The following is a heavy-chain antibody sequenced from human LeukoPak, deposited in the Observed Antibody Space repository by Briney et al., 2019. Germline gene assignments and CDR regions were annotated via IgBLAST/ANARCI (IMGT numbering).Heavy chain of an antibody. CDR1: GFTFSSYW. J-gene: IGHJ4*02. Sequence: GSLRLSCAAYGFTFSSYWMSWVRQVPGKGLEWVSAISGSGGSTYYADSVKGRSTISRDNSKNTLYLQMNSLRAEDTAVYYCAKALYYYDSSGYLHWGQGTLVTVSS. V-gene: IGHV3-23*01. CDR3: AKALYYYDSSGYLH. D-gene: IGHD3-22*01. CDR2: ISGSGGST.